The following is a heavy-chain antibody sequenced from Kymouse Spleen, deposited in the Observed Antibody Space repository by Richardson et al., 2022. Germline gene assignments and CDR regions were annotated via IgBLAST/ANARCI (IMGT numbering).Heavy chain of an antibody. CDR3: ARVYCTNGVCTYFDY. J-gene: IGHJ4*02. V-gene: IGHV4-34*01. CDR2: INHSGST. D-gene: IGHD2-8*01. Sequence: QVQLQQWGAGLLKPSETLSLTCAVYGGSFSGYYWSWIRQPPGKGLEWIGEINHSGSTNYNPSLKSRVTISVDTSKNQFSLKLSSVTAADTAVYYCARVYCTNGVCTYFDYWGQGTLVTVSS. CDR1: GGSFSGYY.